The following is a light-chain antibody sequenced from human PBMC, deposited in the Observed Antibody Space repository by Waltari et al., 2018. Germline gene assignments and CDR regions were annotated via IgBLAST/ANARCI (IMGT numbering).Light chain of an antibody. CDR3: SSYTDSGTLV. J-gene: IGLJ3*02. Sequence: QSALTQPASVSGSPGQSITISCTGSSTDVGNYYLVSWYQHPPGKAPKLMVYDGTKRPSGVSHRFSGSKSGNTASLTISGLQAEDEADYYCSSYTDSGTLVFGGGTKLTVL. CDR1: STDVGNYYL. CDR2: DGT. V-gene: IGLV2-23*01.